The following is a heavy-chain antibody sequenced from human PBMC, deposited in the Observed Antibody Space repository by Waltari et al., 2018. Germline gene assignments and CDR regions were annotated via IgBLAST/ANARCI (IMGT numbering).Heavy chain of an antibody. CDR1: GFTFSSYA. V-gene: IGHV4-4*07. J-gene: IGHJ4*02. Sequence: VQLLESGGGLVQPGGSLRLSCAASGFTFSSYAMSWIRQPAGKGLEWLGRISTSGSNNNNPSLKIRVTISVDTSKNQCSLNLSSVTAADTAVYYCASGPLLSKVDYWGQGTLVTVSS. D-gene: IGHD1-26*01. CDR2: ISTSGSN. CDR3: ASGPLLSKVDY.